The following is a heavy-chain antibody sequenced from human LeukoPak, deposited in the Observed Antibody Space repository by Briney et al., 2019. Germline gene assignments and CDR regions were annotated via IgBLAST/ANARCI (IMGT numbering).Heavy chain of an antibody. Sequence: GGSLRLSCAASGFTLSAYWMHWVRQAPGKGLMWVSRIEGDGNRITYADSVKGRFTISRDNAKNTLYLQMNSLRAEDSAVYYCTRDWRNLGYDYWGQGTLVTVSS. CDR1: GFTLSAYW. CDR3: TRDWRNLGYDY. D-gene: IGHD5-12*01. J-gene: IGHJ4*02. CDR2: IEGDGNRI. V-gene: IGHV3-74*01.